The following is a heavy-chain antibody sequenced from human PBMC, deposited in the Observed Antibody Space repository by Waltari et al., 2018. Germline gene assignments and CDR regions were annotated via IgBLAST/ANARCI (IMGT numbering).Heavy chain of an antibody. J-gene: IGHJ6*02. CDR3: ARGSRYCTSTTCPSSAFDV. Sequence: QVQLVQSGAEVKTPGASVKVSCKASGYTFTEYYIPWVRQAPGQGLEWMGWISPNSGDTKFAQRFQGRVTMTRDTSISTAYMELSRLTSDDTAVYYCARGSRYCTSTTCPSSAFDVWGQGTTVTVSS. V-gene: IGHV1-2*02. D-gene: IGHD2-2*01. CDR2: ISPNSGDT. CDR1: GYTFTEYY.